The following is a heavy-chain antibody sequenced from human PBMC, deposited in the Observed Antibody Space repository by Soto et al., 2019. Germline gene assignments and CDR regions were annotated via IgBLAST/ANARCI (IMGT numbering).Heavy chain of an antibody. Sequence: ASVKVSCKASGYTFTSYYMHWVRQAPGQGLEWMGIINPSGGSTSYAQKFQGRVTMTRDTSTSTAYMELSSLRSEDTAVYYCARVRIAAAGTPYFVNGMDVWGQGTTVTVSS. D-gene: IGHD6-13*01. CDR1: GYTFTSYY. J-gene: IGHJ6*02. CDR2: INPSGGST. CDR3: ARVRIAAAGTPYFVNGMDV. V-gene: IGHV1-46*03.